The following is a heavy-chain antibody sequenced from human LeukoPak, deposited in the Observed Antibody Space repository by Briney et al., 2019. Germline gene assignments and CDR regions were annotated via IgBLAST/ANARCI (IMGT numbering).Heavy chain of an antibody. J-gene: IGHJ4*02. CDR1: GGTFSSYA. D-gene: IGHD1-26*01. CDR2: IIPVFGTA. V-gene: IGHV1-69*13. Sequence: GASVRLSCKASGGTFSSYAMSWVRRAPGQGLEWMGGIIPVFGTANYAQKFQGRVTITADESTSTAYMELSSLRSEDTAVYYCATWSNAWEFDYWGKGTLSPVSS. CDR3: ATWSNAWEFDY.